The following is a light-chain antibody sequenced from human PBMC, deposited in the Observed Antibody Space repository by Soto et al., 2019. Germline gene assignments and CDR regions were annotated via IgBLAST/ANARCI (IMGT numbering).Light chain of an antibody. CDR3: SSYTSDSTYVV. Sequence: QSALTQPASVSGSPGQSITISCTGTSSDVGAYKYVSWYQQHPGKAPKLIIFEVSNRPSGVSNRFSGSKSGNTASLTISGLQAEDEAGYYCSSYTSDSTYVVFGGGTKVTVL. J-gene: IGLJ2*01. CDR2: EVS. V-gene: IGLV2-14*01. CDR1: SSDVGAYKY.